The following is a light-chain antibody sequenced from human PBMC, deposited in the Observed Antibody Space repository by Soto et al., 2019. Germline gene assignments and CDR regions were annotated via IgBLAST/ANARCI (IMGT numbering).Light chain of an antibody. Sequence: QSVLTQPPSASGSPGQSVTVSCTGTSNDVGGYDYVSWFQQHPGKAPKLMIYEVSKRPSGVPDRFSGSKSGNTASLTVSGLQAEVEADYYCSSYVGSLVVFGGGTKVTVL. CDR3: SSYVGSLVV. CDR2: EVS. V-gene: IGLV2-8*01. J-gene: IGLJ2*01. CDR1: SNDVGGYDY.